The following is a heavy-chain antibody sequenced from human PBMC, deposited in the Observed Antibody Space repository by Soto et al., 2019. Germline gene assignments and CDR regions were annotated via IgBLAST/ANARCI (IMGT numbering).Heavy chain of an antibody. J-gene: IGHJ6*02. V-gene: IGHV5-51*01. Sequence: PGESLKISCKGSGYSFTRYWIGWVRQMPGKGLEWMGIIYPGDSDTRYSPSFQGQVTISADKSISTAYLQWSSLKASDTAMYYCARIPQYCSGGSCYSGTYYYYYGMDVWGQGTTVTVSS. CDR2: IYPGDSDT. D-gene: IGHD2-15*01. CDR3: ARIPQYCSGGSCYSGTYYYYYGMDV. CDR1: GYSFTRYW.